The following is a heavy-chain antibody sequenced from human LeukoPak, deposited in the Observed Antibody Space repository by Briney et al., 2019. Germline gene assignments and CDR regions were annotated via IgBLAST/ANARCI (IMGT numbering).Heavy chain of an antibody. CDR1: GGSISSSSYY. Sequence: SETLSLTCTVSGGSISSSSYYWGWIRQPPGKGLEWIGSIYYSGSTYYNPSLKSRVTISVDTSKNQFSLKLSSVTAADTAVYYCARGGPGVSSWDYWGQGTLVTVTS. CDR2: IYYSGST. CDR3: ARGGPGVSSWDY. V-gene: IGHV4-39*07. J-gene: IGHJ4*02. D-gene: IGHD6-13*01.